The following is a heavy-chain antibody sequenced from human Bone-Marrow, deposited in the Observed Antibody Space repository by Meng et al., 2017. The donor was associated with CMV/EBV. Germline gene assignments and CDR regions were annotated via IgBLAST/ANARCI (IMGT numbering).Heavy chain of an antibody. CDR2: IYHSGST. CDR1: GGSISSSNW. D-gene: IGHD3-3*01. J-gene: IGHJ4*02. Sequence: GGSISSSNWWSWVSQPPGKGLEWIGEIYHSGSTNYNPSLKSRVTISVDKSKNQFSLKLSSVTAADTAVYYCARAERDYDFWSGPLDYWGQGTLVTVSS. V-gene: IGHV4-4*02. CDR3: ARAERDYDFWSGPLDY.